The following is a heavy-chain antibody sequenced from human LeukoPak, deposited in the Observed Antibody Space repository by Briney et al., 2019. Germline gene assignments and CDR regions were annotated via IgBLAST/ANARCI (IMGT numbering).Heavy chain of an antibody. CDR3: APQTMILVL. CDR1: GFTFSTHL. D-gene: IGHD3-22*01. CDR2: IKEDGSKT. J-gene: IGHJ4*02. V-gene: IGHV3-7*01. Sequence: GGSLRLSCVASGFTFSTHLVSWVRQTPGKGLEWVANIKEDGSKTDYVDSVKGRFTISRDNAKNSVFLQMNSLRAEDTAIYYCAPQTMILVLGGQGTLVTVSS.